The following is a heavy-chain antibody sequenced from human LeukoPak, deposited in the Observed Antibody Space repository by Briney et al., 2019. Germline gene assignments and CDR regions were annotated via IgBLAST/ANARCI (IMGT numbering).Heavy chain of an antibody. CDR2: ISSNGDNT. CDR1: GFPFNTYA. D-gene: IGHD2-15*01. CDR3: TRDSALLGVAFDL. J-gene: IGHJ3*01. V-gene: IGHV3-64D*06. Sequence: GGSLRLSCSASGFPFNTYAIHWVRQAPGKGLEYVAGISSNGDNTDFADSAKGRFTISRDNSKSTLFLQMNSLRAEDSAVYFCTRDSALLGVAFDLWGQGTVVTVSS.